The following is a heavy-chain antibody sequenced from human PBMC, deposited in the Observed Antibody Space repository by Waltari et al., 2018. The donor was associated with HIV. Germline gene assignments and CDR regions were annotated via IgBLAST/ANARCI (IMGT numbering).Heavy chain of an antibody. CDR2: MSYSGST. J-gene: IGHJ5*02. Sequence: QLQLQESGPGLVKSSETLSLTCTVSGGSMTSSSYYWGWIRQPPGKGLEWIGSMSYSGSTYNNASLRSRLTISVDTSNNQFSRKLTSVTAADTAMYYCARSFSGYSNYFDPWGQGTLVTVSS. V-gene: IGHV4-39*01. CDR1: GGSMTSSSYY. D-gene: IGHD4-4*01. CDR3: ARSFSGYSNYFDP.